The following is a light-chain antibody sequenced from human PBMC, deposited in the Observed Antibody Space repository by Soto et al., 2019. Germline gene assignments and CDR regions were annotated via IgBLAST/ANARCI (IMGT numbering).Light chain of an antibody. V-gene: IGLV1-40*01. CDR1: SSNIGAHYD. CDR3: QSYDSNLSGVV. CDR2: GNI. J-gene: IGLJ2*01. Sequence: QPVLTQPPSVSGAPGQRGTIFCAGTSSNIGAHYDVHWYQQLPGIAPKLLIYGNINRPSGVPDRISASKSGTSASLAITGLQADDEADYYCQSYDSNLSGVVFGGGTKLTVL.